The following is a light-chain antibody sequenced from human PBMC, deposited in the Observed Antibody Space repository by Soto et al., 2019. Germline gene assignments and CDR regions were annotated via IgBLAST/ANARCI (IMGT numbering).Light chain of an antibody. J-gene: IGKJ2*01. CDR1: QNINIY. CDR2: GAS. Sequence: IQLTQSPSSLSASVGDRVIVTCRASQNINIYLNWYQQKPGKAPTLLIYGASSLQSGVPSRFSGGGSRTDFTLTISSLQAEDFATYYCQQSYRSPYTFGQGTRLEI. V-gene: IGKV1-39*01. CDR3: QQSYRSPYT.